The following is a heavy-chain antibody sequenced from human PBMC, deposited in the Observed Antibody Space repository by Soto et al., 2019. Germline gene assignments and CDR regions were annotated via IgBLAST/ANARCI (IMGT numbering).Heavy chain of an antibody. J-gene: IGHJ6*02. CDR2: ISYDGSNK. CDR3: ARDPIAAEDYYYYGMDV. CDR1: GFTFSSYA. Sequence: GGSLRLSCAASGFTFSSYAMHWVRQAPGKGLEWVAVISYDGSNKYYADSVKGRFTISRDNSKNTLYLQMNSLRAEDTAVYYCARDPIAAEDYYYYGMDVWGQGTTVTVSS. V-gene: IGHV3-30-3*01. D-gene: IGHD6-13*01.